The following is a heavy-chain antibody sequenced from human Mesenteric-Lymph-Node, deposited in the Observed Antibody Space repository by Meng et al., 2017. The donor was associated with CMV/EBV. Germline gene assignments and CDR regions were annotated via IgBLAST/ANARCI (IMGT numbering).Heavy chain of an antibody. CDR3: ARELTVGALDY. CDR2: IIPIFGTA. Sequence: SCKASGGTFSSYAISWVRQATGQGLEWMGGIIPIFGTANYAQKFQGRVTITTDESTSTAYMELSSLRSEDTAVYYCARELTVGALDYWGQGTLVTVSS. D-gene: IGHD1-26*01. V-gene: IGHV1-69*05. J-gene: IGHJ4*02. CDR1: GGTFSSYA.